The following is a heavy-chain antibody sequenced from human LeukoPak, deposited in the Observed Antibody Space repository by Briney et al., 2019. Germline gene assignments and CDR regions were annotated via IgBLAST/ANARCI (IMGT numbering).Heavy chain of an antibody. D-gene: IGHD3-10*01. CDR1: GGSISSSNW. Sequence: SGTLSLTCAVSGGSISSSNWWSWVRQPPGKGLEWIGEIFHSGSTNYNPSLKSRVTISVDKSKNQFSLKLSSVTAADTAVYYCARAIWFGELLGAFDIWGQGTMVTVSS. CDR3: ARAIWFGELLGAFDI. J-gene: IGHJ3*02. CDR2: IFHSGST. V-gene: IGHV4-4*02.